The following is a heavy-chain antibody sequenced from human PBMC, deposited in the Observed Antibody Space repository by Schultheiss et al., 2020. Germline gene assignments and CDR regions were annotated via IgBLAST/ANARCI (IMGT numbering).Heavy chain of an antibody. J-gene: IGHJ4*02. CDR2: IDQSGST. V-gene: IGHV4-34*01. Sequence: SETLSLTCAVYGGSFSGYYWSWIRQPPGKGLEWIGEIDQSGSTNYNPSLKSRVTISIDTSKNQFSLKLTSVTAADTAVYYCARKRWLHVVDYWGQGTLVTVSS. D-gene: IGHD5-24*01. CDR3: ARKRWLHVVDY. CDR1: GGSFSGYY.